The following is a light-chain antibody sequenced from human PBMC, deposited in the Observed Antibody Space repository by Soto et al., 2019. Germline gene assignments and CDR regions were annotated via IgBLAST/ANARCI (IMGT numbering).Light chain of an antibody. CDR1: QDINNY. CDR3: QQDLNLPLT. J-gene: IGKJ4*01. Sequence: DIQMTQAPSSLSASVGDRVTITCQARQDINNYLYWYQQKPGKAPKLLIYDASNLETGVPSRFSGSGSGTDFTFTISSLQPEAMATYYCQQDLNLPLTLGGGTKVESK. V-gene: IGKV1-33*01. CDR2: DAS.